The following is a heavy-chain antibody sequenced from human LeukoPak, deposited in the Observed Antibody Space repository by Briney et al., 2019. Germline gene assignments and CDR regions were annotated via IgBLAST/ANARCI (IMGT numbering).Heavy chain of an antibody. Sequence: SETLSLTCAVYGGSFSGYYWSWIRQYPGKGLQCIGSIHYNGSTYYNPSLKSRVIISVDTSKNQFSLKLSSVTAADTAVYYCAREAYYYDSSGYPFDYWGQGTLVTVSS. J-gene: IGHJ4*02. CDR3: AREAYYYDSSGYPFDY. D-gene: IGHD3-22*01. CDR1: GGSFSGYY. CDR2: IHYNGST. V-gene: IGHV4-34*01.